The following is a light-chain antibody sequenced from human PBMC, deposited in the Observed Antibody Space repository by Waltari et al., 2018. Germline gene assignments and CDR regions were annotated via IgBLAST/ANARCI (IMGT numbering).Light chain of an antibody. J-gene: IGKJ5*01. Sequence: DIQMTQSPSSVSASVGDGVTITCRASQGISSGLAWYQQTPGKAPKLLIYGASNLRSAAPSRSSGSRSGTDFNLTINSPQPEDFVTYYCQQPNEFPRATFGQGTRLEI. CDR1: QGISSG. V-gene: IGKV1D-12*01. CDR2: GAS. CDR3: QQPNEFPRAT.